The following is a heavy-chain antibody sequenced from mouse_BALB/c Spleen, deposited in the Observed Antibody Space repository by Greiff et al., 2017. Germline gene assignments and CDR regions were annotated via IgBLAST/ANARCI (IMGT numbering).Heavy chain of an antibody. J-gene: IGHJ4*01. CDR1: GYTFTSYW. CDR2: IDPSDSET. D-gene: IGHD1-1*01. V-gene: IGHV1-69*02. CDR3: ARDSTTTVVAYYYAMDY. Sequence: QVQLQQPGAELVKPGAPVKLSCKASGYTFTSYWMNWVKQRPGRGLEWIGRIDPSDSETHYNQKFKDKATLTVDKSSSTAYIQLSSLTSEDSAVYYCARDSTTTVVAYYYAMDYWGQGTSVTVSS.